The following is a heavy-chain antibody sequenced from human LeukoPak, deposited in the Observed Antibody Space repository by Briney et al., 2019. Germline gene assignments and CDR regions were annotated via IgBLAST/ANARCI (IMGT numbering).Heavy chain of an antibody. CDR3: ANGKSEYSSGWPRGTF. V-gene: IGHV3-74*01. J-gene: IGHJ4*02. CDR1: GFTFSSYW. D-gene: IGHD6-19*01. Sequence: GGSLGLSCAAPGFTFSSYWMHWVRQDPRKGLVWVSRINGDGRNINYADSVRGRFTISRDNSKKTLYLRMNSLRAEDTAVDYCANGKSEYSSGWPRGTFWGQGTLVTVSS. CDR2: INGDGRNI.